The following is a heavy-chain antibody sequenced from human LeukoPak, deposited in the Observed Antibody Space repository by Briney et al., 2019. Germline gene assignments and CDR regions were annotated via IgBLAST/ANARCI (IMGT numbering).Heavy chain of an antibody. CDR1: GFTFSSYA. CDR2: ISYDGSNK. V-gene: IGHV3-30-3*01. CDR3: ARDGGLGWLQLKVIGYFDY. J-gene: IGHJ4*02. Sequence: GGSLRLSCAASGFTFSSYAMHWVRQAPGKGLEWVAVISYDGSNKYYADSVKGRFTISRDNSKNTLYLQMNSLRAEDTAVYYCARDGGLGWLQLKVIGYFDYWGQGTLVTVSS. D-gene: IGHD5-24*01.